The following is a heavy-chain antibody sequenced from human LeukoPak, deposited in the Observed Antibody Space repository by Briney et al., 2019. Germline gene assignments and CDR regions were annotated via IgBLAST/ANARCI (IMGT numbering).Heavy chain of an antibody. CDR1: GYTFTSYF. D-gene: IGHD2-2*01. V-gene: IGHV1-46*01. CDR2: INPSGGST. J-gene: IGHJ4*02. CDR3: ARDRVVVPAAFDY. Sequence: ASVKVSCKASGYTFTSYFMHWVRQASGQGLEWMGIINPSGGSTTYAQKFQGRVTMTRDTSISTAYMELSRLRSDDTAVYYCARDRVVVPAAFDYWGQGTLVTVSS.